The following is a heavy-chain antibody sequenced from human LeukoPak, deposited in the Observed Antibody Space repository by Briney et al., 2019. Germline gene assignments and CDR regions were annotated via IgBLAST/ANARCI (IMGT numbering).Heavy chain of an antibody. D-gene: IGHD6-19*01. CDR1: GYSFTSQW. J-gene: IGHJ4*02. CDR2: IYPGDSDT. CDR3: ARHGKYSSGSHHFDY. V-gene: IGHV5-51*01. Sequence: GESLKISCKGSGYSFTSQWIGWVRQMPGKGLEWMGIIYPGDSDTRYSPSFRGQVTISADKSISTAYLQWSSPKPSDTAIYYCARHGKYSSGSHHFDYWGQGTLVTVSS.